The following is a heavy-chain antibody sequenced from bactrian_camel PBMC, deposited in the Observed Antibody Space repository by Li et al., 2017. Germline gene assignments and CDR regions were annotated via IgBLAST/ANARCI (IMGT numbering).Heavy chain of an antibody. D-gene: IGHD3*01. CDR1: GRSVNDNC. CDR2: IYLGDGIT. Sequence: VQLVESGGGSVQAGGSLRLPCEVSGRSVNDNCFAWFRQVPGREREGIASIYLGDGITDYAESVKGRFTISKDNAKNTLYLQMSNLGPEDTAVYYCAARTFQWCYVGLAESDFNVWGQGTQVTVS. J-gene: IGHJ4*01. V-gene: IGHV3S1*01. CDR3: AARTFQWCYVGLAESDFNV.